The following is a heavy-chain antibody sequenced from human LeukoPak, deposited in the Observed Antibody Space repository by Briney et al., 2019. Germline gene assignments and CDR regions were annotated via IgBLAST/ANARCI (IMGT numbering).Heavy chain of an antibody. V-gene: IGHV1-2*02. CDR2: INPNSGGT. CDR1: GYTFTGYY. J-gene: IGHJ4*02. D-gene: IGHD3-3*01. Sequence: ASVKVSCKASGYTFTGYYMHWVRQAPGQGLEWMGWINPNSGGTNYAQKFQGRVTMTRDTSISTAYMELSRLRSDDTAVYYCAWTYYDFWSGPSHYWGQGTLVTVSS. CDR3: AWTYYDFWSGPSHY.